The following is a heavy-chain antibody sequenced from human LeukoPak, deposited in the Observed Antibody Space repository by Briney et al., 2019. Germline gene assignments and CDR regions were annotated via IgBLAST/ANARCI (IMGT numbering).Heavy chain of an antibody. CDR3: ARAPDCSSTSCHGFFDY. CDR2: FYHGGSS. Sequence: PSETLSLTCSVSGYSISSGYYWGWIRQPPGKGLEWIGNFYHGGSSYYNPSLKSRVTMSGDTSKNQFSLNLRSVTAADTAVYYCARAPDCSSTSCHGFFDYWGQGTLVTVSS. D-gene: IGHD2-2*01. CDR1: GYSISSGYY. V-gene: IGHV4-38-2*02. J-gene: IGHJ4*02.